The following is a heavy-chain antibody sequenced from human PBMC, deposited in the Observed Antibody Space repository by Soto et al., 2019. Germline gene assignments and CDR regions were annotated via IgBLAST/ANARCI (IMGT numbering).Heavy chain of an antibody. J-gene: IGHJ4*02. V-gene: IGHV4-39*01. D-gene: IGHD3-10*01. CDR2: IYYSGST. Sequence: PSETLSLTCTVSGGSISSSSYYWGWIRQPPGKGLEWIGTIYYSGSTYYNPSLKSRVTISVDTSKNQFSLKLSSVTAADTAVYYCAVTYYYGSGSYWVFDDWGQGTRVT. CDR3: AVTYYYGSGSYWVFDD. CDR1: GGSISSSSYY.